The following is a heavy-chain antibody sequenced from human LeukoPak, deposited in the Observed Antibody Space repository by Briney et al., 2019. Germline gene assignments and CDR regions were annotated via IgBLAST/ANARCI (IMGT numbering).Heavy chain of an antibody. D-gene: IGHD5/OR15-5a*01. CDR2: MYSGGST. Sequence: PGESLTLSCTASGFTVSSSYMSWVRQAPGKGLEWVSVMYSGGSTYYADSVKGRFTISRDNSKNTLYLQMNSLRAEDTAVYYCAGRRVSHDAFDIWGQGTMVTVSS. CDR1: GFTVSSSY. J-gene: IGHJ3*02. CDR3: AGRRVSHDAFDI. V-gene: IGHV3-66*01.